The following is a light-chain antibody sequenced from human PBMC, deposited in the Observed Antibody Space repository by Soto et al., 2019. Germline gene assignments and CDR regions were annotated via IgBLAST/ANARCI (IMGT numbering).Light chain of an antibody. CDR3: QQYGSLSWT. CDR2: GAS. J-gene: IGKJ1*01. Sequence: ETVLTQTPATLPLSPGEIATLSCLASQSVSSTYLIWYQQKPGQAPRLLIYGASSRATGVPDRFSGGGSGTDFTLTISRLEPEDFAVYHCQQYGSLSWTFGQGTTVDIK. CDR1: QSVSSTY. V-gene: IGKV3-20*01.